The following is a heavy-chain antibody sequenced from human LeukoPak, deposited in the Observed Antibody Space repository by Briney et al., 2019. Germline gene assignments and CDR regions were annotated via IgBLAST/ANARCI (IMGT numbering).Heavy chain of an antibody. CDR2: FDPEDGET. Sequence: ASVKVSCKVSGYTLTELSMHWVRQAPGKGLEWMGGFDPEDGETIYAQKFQGRVTMTKDTSTDTAYMELSSLRSEDTAVYYCAVEEHLGEYYSDYWGQGTLVTVSS. V-gene: IGHV1-24*01. J-gene: IGHJ4*02. D-gene: IGHD3-10*01. CDR1: GYTLTELS. CDR3: AVEEHLGEYYSDY.